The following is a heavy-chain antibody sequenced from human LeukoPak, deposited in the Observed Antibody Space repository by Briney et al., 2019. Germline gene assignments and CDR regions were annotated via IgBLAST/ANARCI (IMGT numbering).Heavy chain of an antibody. CDR3: ARVEPDFWSGYYTGYYYYMDV. J-gene: IGHJ6*03. CDR1: GGTFSSYA. Sequence: ASVKVSCKASGGTFSSYAISWVRQAPGQGLEWMGGIIPIFGTANYAQKFQGRVTITADEPTSTAYMELSSLRSEDTAVYYCARVEPDFWSGYYTGYYYYMDVWGKGTTVTVSS. D-gene: IGHD3-3*01. V-gene: IGHV1-69*13. CDR2: IIPIFGTA.